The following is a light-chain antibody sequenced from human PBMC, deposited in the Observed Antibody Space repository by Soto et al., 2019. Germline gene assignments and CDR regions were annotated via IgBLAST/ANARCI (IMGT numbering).Light chain of an antibody. V-gene: IGLV2-14*01. CDR1: GSDVGGSKF. Sequence: QSVLTQPASVSGSPGQSITISCTGTGSDVGGSKFVSWYQQHPGKAPKLLISEVSHRPSGVSIRFSGSKSDNTASPTISGLQAEDEADYYCSSYTSTRGQVFGSGTKLTVL. J-gene: IGLJ1*01. CDR2: EVS. CDR3: SSYTSTRGQV.